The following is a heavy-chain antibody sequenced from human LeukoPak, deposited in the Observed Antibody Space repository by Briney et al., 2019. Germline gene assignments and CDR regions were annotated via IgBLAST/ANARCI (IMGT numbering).Heavy chain of an antibody. Sequence: ASVKVSCKASGGTFSSYAISWVRQAPGQGLEWMGGIIPIFGTANYAQKFQGRVTITTDESTSTAYMELSSLRSEDTAVYYCARPYCSGGSCYSSWYNWFDPWGQGTLVTVSS. CDR3: ARPYCSGGSCYSSWYNWFDP. J-gene: IGHJ5*02. D-gene: IGHD2-15*01. CDR2: IIPIFGTA. V-gene: IGHV1-69*05. CDR1: GGTFSSYA.